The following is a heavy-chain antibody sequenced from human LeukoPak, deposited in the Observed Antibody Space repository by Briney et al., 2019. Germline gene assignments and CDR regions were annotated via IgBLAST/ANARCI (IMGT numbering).Heavy chain of an antibody. V-gene: IGHV4-4*07. CDR3: ARDPSQHNYYALDV. J-gene: IGHJ6*04. Sequence: SETLSLTCTVSGGSISAFYWCWIRQPAGKGLEWIGRIHTNGNTNYNPSLQSRVTMSVDTSKNQFSLKVSSVTAADTAVYYCARDPSQHNYYALDVWGAGTTVTVSS. CDR1: GGSISAFY. CDR2: IHTNGNT.